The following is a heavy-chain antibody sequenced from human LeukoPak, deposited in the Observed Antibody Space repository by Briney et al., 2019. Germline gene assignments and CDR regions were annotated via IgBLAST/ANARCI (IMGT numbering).Heavy chain of an antibody. CDR1: GYTFSSYG. D-gene: IGHD3-22*01. CDR3: ARVNYDSSGFLSFDY. J-gene: IGHJ4*02. Sequence: GASVKVSCKASGYTFSSYGISWVRQAPGQALVWMGWISASNSNTKFPQKLQGRVTMTTDTSTSTAYMELRSLRSDDTPVYYCARVNYDSSGFLSFDYWGQGTLVTVSS. V-gene: IGHV1-18*01. CDR2: ISASNSNT.